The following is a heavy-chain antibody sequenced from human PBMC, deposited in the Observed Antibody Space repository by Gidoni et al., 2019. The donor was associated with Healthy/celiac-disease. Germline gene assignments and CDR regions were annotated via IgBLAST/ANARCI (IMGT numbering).Heavy chain of an antibody. J-gene: IGHJ4*02. CDR2: IYYSGST. CDR1: GGSISSSSYY. V-gene: IGHV4-39*01. CDR3: ARRRTVTYYFDY. Sequence: QLQLQESGPGLVKPSETLSLTCTVSGGSISSSSYYWGWIRQPPGKWLAWIGSIYYSGSTYYNPSLKSRVTISVDTSKNQFALKLSSVTAADTAVYYCARRRTVTYYFDYWGQGTLVTVSS. D-gene: IGHD4-17*01.